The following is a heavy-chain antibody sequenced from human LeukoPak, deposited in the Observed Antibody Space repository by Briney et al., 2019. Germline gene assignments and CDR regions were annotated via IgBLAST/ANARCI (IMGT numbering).Heavy chain of an antibody. Sequence: ASVKVSCKASGGTFSSYAISWVRRAPGQGLEWMGGIIPIFGTANYAQKFQGRVTITADKSTSTAYMELSSLRSEDTAVYYCAGTYSGSYDAIDYWGQGTLVTVSS. CDR3: AGTYSGSYDAIDY. CDR1: GGTFSSYA. D-gene: IGHD1-26*01. V-gene: IGHV1-69*06. CDR2: IIPIFGTA. J-gene: IGHJ4*02.